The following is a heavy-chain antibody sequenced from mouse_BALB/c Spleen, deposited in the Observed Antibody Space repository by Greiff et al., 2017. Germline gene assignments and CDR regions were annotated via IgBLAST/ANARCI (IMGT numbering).Heavy chain of an antibody. J-gene: IGHJ1*01. D-gene: IGHD1-3*01. Sequence: VKLVESGPGLVAPSQSLSITCTVSGFSLTSYGVHWVRQPPGKGLEWLGVIWAGGSTNYNSALMSRLSISKDNSKSQVFLKMNSLQTDDTAMYYCARVFRSYWYFDVWGAGTTVTVSS. CDR1: GFSLTSYG. V-gene: IGHV2-9*02. CDR3: ARVFRSYWYFDV. CDR2: IWAGGST.